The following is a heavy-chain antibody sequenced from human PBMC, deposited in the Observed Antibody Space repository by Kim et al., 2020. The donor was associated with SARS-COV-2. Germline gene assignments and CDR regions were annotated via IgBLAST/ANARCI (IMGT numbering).Heavy chain of an antibody. D-gene: IGHD5-12*01. CDR3: AKDMGPSGYDSWVDY. V-gene: IGHV3-23*01. Sequence: DSVKGRFTNSRDNSKDTLYLQMNRLRAEDTAVYYCAKDMGPSGYDSWVDYWGQGTLVTVSS. J-gene: IGHJ4*02.